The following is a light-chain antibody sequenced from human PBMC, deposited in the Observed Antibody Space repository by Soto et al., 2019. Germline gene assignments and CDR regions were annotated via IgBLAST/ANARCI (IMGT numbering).Light chain of an antibody. CDR2: DVS. Sequence: QSVLTQPASVSGSPGQSITISCTGTSSDVGAYDYVSWYQQHPGKAPKLMIYDVSNRPSGVSNRFSGSKSANTASLTISGLQADDEADYYFSSYTSTNTVVFGGGTKLTVL. J-gene: IGLJ2*01. CDR3: SSYTSTNTVV. V-gene: IGLV2-14*03. CDR1: SSDVGAYDY.